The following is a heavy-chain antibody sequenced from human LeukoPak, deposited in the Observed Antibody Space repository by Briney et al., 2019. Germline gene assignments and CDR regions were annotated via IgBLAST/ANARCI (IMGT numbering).Heavy chain of an antibody. J-gene: IGHJ5*01. CDR2: IAQDGSEK. V-gene: IGHV3-7*03. Sequence: GGSLRLSCAASGFSFRSYWMSWVRQAPGKGLEWVANIAQDGSEKYYADSVKGRFTISRDNGKNSLYLQMYSLRVEDTAVYYCARGGGHCTNGVCPPWFESWGQGMLVTVSS. D-gene: IGHD2-8*01. CDR3: ARGGGHCTNGVCPPWFES. CDR1: GFSFRSYW.